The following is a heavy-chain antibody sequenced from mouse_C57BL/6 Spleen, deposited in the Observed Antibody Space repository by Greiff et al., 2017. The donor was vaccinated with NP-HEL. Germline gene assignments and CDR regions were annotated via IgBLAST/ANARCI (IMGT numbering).Heavy chain of an antibody. CDR1: GYTFTSYW. J-gene: IGHJ3*01. D-gene: IGHD1-1*01. CDR2: IYPGSGST. V-gene: IGHV1-55*01. Sequence: QVQLKQPGAELVKPGASVKMSCKASGYTFTSYWITWVKQRPGQGLEWIGDIYPGSGSTNYNEKFKSKATLTVDTSSSTAYMQLSSLTSEDSAVYYCARSTTVVAPPFAYWGQGTLVTVSA. CDR3: ARSTTVVAPPFAY.